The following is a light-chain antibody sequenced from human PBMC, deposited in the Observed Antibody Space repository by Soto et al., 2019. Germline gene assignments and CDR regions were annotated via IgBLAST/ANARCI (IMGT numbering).Light chain of an antibody. CDR2: GVS. Sequence: EIVLTQSPGTLSLSPGERATLSCRASQSVSSSHLAWYQQKPGQAPRLLIYGVSSRATGIPDRFSGSGSGTDFTLTISRLEPEDCAVYYCQQYDSSRRTFGQGTKVEIK. CDR3: QQYDSSRRT. J-gene: IGKJ1*01. CDR1: QSVSSSH. V-gene: IGKV3-20*01.